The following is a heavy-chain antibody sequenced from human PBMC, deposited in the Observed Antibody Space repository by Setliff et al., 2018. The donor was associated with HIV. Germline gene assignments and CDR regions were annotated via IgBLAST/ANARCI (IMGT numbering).Heavy chain of an antibody. J-gene: IGHJ3*02. CDR2: ISAYNGNT. CDR3: ARIRAGALLNAFDI. CDR1: GYTFLSYG. V-gene: IGHV1-18*01. Sequence: ASVKVSCKASGYTFLSYGISWVRQAPGQGLEWMGWISAYNGNTNYAQMLQGGVTMTTDTASSTSYMELRSLRSDDTAMYYCARIRAGALLNAFDIWAQGTMVTVSS. D-gene: IGHD1-26*01.